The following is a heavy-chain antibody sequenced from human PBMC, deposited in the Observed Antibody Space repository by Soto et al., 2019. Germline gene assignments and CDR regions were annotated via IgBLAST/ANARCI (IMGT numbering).Heavy chain of an antibody. D-gene: IGHD3-22*01. CDR3: ARSINYYDSSGYSDY. Sequence: QVQLVQSGAEVKKPGSSVKVSCKASGGTFSSYAISWVRQAPGQGLEGMGGIIPIFGTANYAQKFQGRVTITADESTSTAYMELGSLRFEDTAVYYCARSINYYDSSGYSDYWGQGTLVTVSS. CDR1: GGTFSSYA. CDR2: IIPIFGTA. V-gene: IGHV1-69*01. J-gene: IGHJ4*02.